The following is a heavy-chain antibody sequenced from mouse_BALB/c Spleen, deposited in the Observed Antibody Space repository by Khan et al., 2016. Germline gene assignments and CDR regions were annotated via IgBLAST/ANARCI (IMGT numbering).Heavy chain of an antibody. D-gene: IGHD1-2*01. CDR3: ARATAY. Sequence: EVELVESGGGLVQPGGSLKLSCAASGFTFSSYGMSWVRQTPDKRLELVATINSNGGSTYYPDSVKGRFTISRDNAKNTLYLQMSSLKSEDTAMYYCARATAYWGQGTTLTVSS. CDR1: GFTFSSYG. J-gene: IGHJ2*01. CDR2: INSNGGST. V-gene: IGHV5-6-3*01.